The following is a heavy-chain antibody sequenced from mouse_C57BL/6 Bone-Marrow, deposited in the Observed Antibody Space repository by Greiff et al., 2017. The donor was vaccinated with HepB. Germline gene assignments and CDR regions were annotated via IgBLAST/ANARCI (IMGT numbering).Heavy chain of an antibody. V-gene: IGHV1-80*01. Sequence: VKLMESGAELVKPGASVKISCKASGYAFSSYWMNWVKQRPGKGLDWIGQIYPGDGDTNYNGKFKGKATLTADKSSITAYMQLISLTSEDSAVYFFAITYYYAMDYWGQGTSVTVSS. J-gene: IGHJ4*01. CDR2: IYPGDGDT. CDR1: GYAFSSYW. D-gene: IGHD1-3*01. CDR3: AITYYYAMDY.